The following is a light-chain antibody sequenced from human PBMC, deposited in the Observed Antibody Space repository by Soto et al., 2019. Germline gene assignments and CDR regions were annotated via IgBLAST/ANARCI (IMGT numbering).Light chain of an antibody. V-gene: IGLV2-11*01. Sequence: QSALTQPRSVSGSPGQSVAISCTGTSSDVGGYNYVSWYQQHPGKAPKLMIYDVSKRSSGVTDRFSGSKSGNTASLTISGLQAEDEADYYCCSYAGSYTLAVFGGGTKLTVL. J-gene: IGLJ2*01. CDR3: CSYAGSYTLAV. CDR1: SSDVGGYNY. CDR2: DVS.